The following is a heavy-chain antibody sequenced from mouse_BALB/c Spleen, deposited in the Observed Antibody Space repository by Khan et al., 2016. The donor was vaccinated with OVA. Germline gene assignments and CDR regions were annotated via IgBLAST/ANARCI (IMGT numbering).Heavy chain of an antibody. J-gene: IGHJ3*01. V-gene: IGHV5-4*02. CDR2: ISDGGGYT. D-gene: IGHD2-13*01. CDR1: GFTFSDYY. Sequence: EVELVESGGDLVKPGGSLKLSCAASGFTFSDYYMYWVRQTPEKRLEWVATISDGGGYTYYLDSVKGRFTISRDDAKHNLYLQMNSLKSEDTAMYYCARGFYGDPFAFWGQGTLVTVSA. CDR3: ARGFYGDPFAF.